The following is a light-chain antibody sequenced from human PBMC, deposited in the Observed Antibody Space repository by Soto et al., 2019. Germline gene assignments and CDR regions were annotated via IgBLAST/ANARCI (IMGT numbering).Light chain of an antibody. CDR3: QQYYDWPTIT. V-gene: IGKV3-15*01. Sequence: EIVLTQSPATLSVPPGDRATLSCRASESVRSNLAWYQQKPGQAPRPLIFGASIRAADIPARFSGSGSGTEFTLTISTLQSEDFAVYYCQQYYDWPTITFGQGTRLE. CDR1: ESVRSN. CDR2: GAS. J-gene: IGKJ5*01.